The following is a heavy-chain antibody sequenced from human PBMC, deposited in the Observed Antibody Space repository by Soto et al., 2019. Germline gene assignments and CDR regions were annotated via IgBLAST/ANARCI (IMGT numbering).Heavy chain of an antibody. CDR1: GFSLSTSGVG. V-gene: IGHV2-5*02. J-gene: IGHJ4*02. Sequence: QITLTESGPTLVKPTQTLTLTCTFSGFSLSTSGVGVGWIRQPPGKALEWRALIYWDDVKRYSPSLKSRLTLTKDTPKNQVGLTRTNMDSVETSTYYCARPYRTSWYGRAFDYWGQGTLVTVSS. D-gene: IGHD6-13*01. CDR2: IYWDDVK. CDR3: ARPYRTSWYGRAFDY.